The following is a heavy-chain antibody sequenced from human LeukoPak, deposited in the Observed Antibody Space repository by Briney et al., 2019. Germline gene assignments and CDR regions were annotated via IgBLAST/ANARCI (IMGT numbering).Heavy chain of an antibody. CDR3: AKHLGSHSFLFYYMDV. D-gene: IGHD2-21*01. J-gene: IGHJ6*03. CDR2: LRGSGSAT. CDR1: EFTFSRFA. Sequence: GGSLRLSCEASEFTFSRFAMSWIPQPPGPGLEWVSTLRGSGSATYYADSVKGRFTTSRDNSKDTLYLQMDNVRADDTAVYYCAKHLGSHSFLFYYMDVWGKGTSVIVSS. V-gene: IGHV3-23*01.